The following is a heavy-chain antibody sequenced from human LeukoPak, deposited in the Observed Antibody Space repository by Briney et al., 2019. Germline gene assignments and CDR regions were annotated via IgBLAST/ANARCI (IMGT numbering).Heavy chain of an antibody. Sequence: SETLSLTCTVSGGSISSSSYYWGWIRQPPGKGLEWIGSIYYSGSTYYNPSLKSRVTISVDTSKNQFSLKLSSVTAADTAVYYCARGLTIFGNGGAFDIWGQGTMVTVSS. CDR3: ARGLTIFGNGGAFDI. CDR1: GGSISSSSYY. D-gene: IGHD3-3*01. J-gene: IGHJ3*02. CDR2: IYYSGST. V-gene: IGHV4-39*01.